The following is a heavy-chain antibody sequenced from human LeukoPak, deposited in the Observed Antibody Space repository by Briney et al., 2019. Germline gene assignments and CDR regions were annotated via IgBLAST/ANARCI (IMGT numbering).Heavy chain of an antibody. CDR1: GFSFSNYG. D-gene: IGHD5-24*01. CDR2: IWDDGGDTGSDGGNK. CDR3: ARGMAGYNYYYYYYMDV. Sequence: GGSLRLSCAASGFSFSNYGMHWGRQAPGKGLEWVALIWDDGGDTGSDGGNKDYVDSVKGRFTISRDNSKNTLYLQMNSLRVEDSGVYYCARGMAGYNYYYYYYMDVWGKGTTVTVSS. J-gene: IGHJ6*03. V-gene: IGHV3-33*01.